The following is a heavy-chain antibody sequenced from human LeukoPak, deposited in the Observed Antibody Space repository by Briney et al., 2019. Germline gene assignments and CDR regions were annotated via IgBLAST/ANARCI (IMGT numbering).Heavy chain of an antibody. V-gene: IGHV3-43*02. Sequence: GGSLRLSCAASGFTFDDYAMHWVRQAPGKGLEWVSLISGDGGSTYYADSVKGRFTISRDNSKNSLYLQMNSLRAEDTALYYCARGGVSSSWYSDAFDIWGQGTMVTVSS. J-gene: IGHJ3*02. CDR2: ISGDGGST. CDR3: ARGGVSSSWYSDAFDI. CDR1: GFTFDDYA. D-gene: IGHD6-13*01.